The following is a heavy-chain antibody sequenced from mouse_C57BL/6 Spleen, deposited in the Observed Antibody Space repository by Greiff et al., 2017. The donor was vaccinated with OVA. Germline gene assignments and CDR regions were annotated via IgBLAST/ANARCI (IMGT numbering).Heavy chain of an antibody. Sequence: QVQLQQPGAELVKPGASVKLSCKASGYTFTSYWMQWVKQRPGQGLEWIGEIDPSDSYTNYNQKFKGKATLTVDTSSSTAYMQLSSLTSEDSAVYYCARYLGSYYAIDYWGQGTTLTVSS. J-gene: IGHJ4*01. CDR2: IDPSDSYT. D-gene: IGHD4-1*01. CDR3: ARYLGSYYAIDY. V-gene: IGHV1-50*01. CDR1: GYTFTSYW.